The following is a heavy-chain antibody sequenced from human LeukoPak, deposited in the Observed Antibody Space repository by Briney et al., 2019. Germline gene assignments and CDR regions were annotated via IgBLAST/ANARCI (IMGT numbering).Heavy chain of an antibody. V-gene: IGHV4-4*09. CDR1: GDSVSRSY. CDR2: ISPSGVT. CDR3: ARHRENYYESSHVGLDP. J-gene: IGHJ5*02. Sequence: SETLSLTCTVSGDSVSRSYWSRIRQPPGKGPEWIGYISPSGVTSYNPALKSRISISTDTSKNEFSLRLSSSTAADTAIYFCARHRENYYESSHVGLDPWGQGSLVIVSS. D-gene: IGHD3-22*01.